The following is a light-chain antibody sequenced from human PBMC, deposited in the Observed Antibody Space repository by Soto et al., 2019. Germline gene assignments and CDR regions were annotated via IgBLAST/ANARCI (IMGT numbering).Light chain of an antibody. J-gene: IGLJ1*01. CDR2: EAT. Sequence: QSVLTQPASVSGSPGQSITISCTGTSSDVGGYNFVSWYQQHPGKAPKLIIYEATNRPSGVSNRFSGSKSGNTASLTISGLQAEDGAEYYCGSYTDTNTLDVFGTGTKLTVL. V-gene: IGLV2-14*01. CDR3: GSYTDTNTLDV. CDR1: SSDVGGYNF.